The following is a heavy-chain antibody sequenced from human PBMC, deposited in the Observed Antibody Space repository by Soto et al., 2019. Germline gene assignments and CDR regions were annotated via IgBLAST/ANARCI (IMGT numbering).Heavy chain of an antibody. CDR2: ISGSGVST. CDR3: AKEFEYSYGYDAFDI. Sequence: SLRLSCTASGFTFSSYAMSWVRQAPGKGLEWVSAISGSGVSTYYADSVKGRFTISRDNSKNTLYLQMNSLRAEDTAVYYCAKEFEYSYGYDAFDIWGQGTMVTVSS. J-gene: IGHJ3*02. CDR1: GFTFSSYA. V-gene: IGHV3-23*01. D-gene: IGHD5-18*01.